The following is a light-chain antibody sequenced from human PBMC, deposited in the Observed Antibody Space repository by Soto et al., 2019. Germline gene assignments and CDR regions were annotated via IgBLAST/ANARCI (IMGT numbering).Light chain of an antibody. Sequence: EMVLAQSPGTLSLSPGERATLSCRASQSVSASYLAWYQQKPGQAPSLLINAASSRATGIPDRFSGSGSGTDFTLTISSLEPEDFATYYCQQTYSIPRTFGQGTKVDI. V-gene: IGKV3-20*01. CDR3: QQTYSIPRT. CDR2: AAS. J-gene: IGKJ1*01. CDR1: QSVSASY.